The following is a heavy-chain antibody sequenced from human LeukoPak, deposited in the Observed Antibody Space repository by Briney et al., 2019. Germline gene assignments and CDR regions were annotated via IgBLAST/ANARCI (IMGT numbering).Heavy chain of an antibody. J-gene: IGHJ3*02. CDR2: IIPILGIA. CDR3: ARATAYSSSSYAFDI. Sequence: GSSVKVSCKASGDTSSSYTISWVRQAPGQGLEWMGRIIPILGIANYAQKFQGRVTITADKSTSTAYTELSSLRSEDTAVYYCARATAYSSSSYAFDIWGQGTMVTVSS. CDR1: GDTSSSYT. D-gene: IGHD6-13*01. V-gene: IGHV1-69*02.